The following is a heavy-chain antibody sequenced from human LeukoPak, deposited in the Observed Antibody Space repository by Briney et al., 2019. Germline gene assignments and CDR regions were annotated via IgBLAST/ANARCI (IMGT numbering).Heavy chain of an antibody. V-gene: IGHV4-30-4*01. J-gene: IGHJ2*01. Sequence: PSETLSLTCTVSGGSVSSGDYYWSWIRQHPGNGLEWIGYIYYSGTTYYNPSLKSRVTISVDTSKNQFSLKLSSVTAADTAVYYCARHLQGSSSPRRNYWYFDLWGRGTLVTVSS. CDR3: ARHLQGSSSPRRNYWYFDL. D-gene: IGHD6-6*01. CDR2: IYYSGTT. CDR1: GGSVSSGDYY.